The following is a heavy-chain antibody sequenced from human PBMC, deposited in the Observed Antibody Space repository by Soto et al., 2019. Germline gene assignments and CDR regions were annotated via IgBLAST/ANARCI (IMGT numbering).Heavy chain of an antibody. CDR1: GGPFSSYD. CDR2: VIPIFGTA. CDR3: ARSERLSWGVRGFDL. Sequence: QVQLVQSGAEVKKPGSSVKVSCQASGGPFSSYDISWLRQAPGHGLEWLGGVIPIFGTANYAQKFQGRVTIPADESTSTAYLELRSLRAEDTAVYYCARSERLSWGVRGFDLWGRGTLVTVSS. D-gene: IGHD3-10*01. V-gene: IGHV1-69*12. J-gene: IGHJ2*01.